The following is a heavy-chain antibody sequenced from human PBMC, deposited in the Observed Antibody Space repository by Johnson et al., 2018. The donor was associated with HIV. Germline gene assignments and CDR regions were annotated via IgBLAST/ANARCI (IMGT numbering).Heavy chain of an antibody. Sequence: EVQVVESGGGLVQPGGSLRVSCAASGFTVSSNYMSWVRQAPGKGLEWVSVIYSGGSTYYADSVKGRFTISRDNAKNSLSLQMNSLRAEDTAVYYCVRDAFDYRDASGRFGGAGFDIWGQGTMVTVSS. CDR2: IYSGGST. CDR1: GFTVSSNY. J-gene: IGHJ3*02. V-gene: IGHV3-66*01. CDR3: VRDAFDYRDASGRFGGAGFDI. D-gene: IGHD3-16*01.